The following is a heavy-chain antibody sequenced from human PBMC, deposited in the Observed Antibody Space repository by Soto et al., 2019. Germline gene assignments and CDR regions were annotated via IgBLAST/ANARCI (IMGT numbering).Heavy chain of an antibody. J-gene: IGHJ6*02. CDR1: GGTFSSYA. Sequence: SVKVSCKASGGTFSSYAISWVRQAPGQGLEWMGGIIPIFGTANYAQKFQGRVTITADKSTSTAYMELSSLRSEDTAVYYCARDPLSLTCSTHPFYYGMDVWGQGTTVTVSS. V-gene: IGHV1-69*06. D-gene: IGHD3-9*01. CDR2: IIPIFGTA. CDR3: ARDPLSLTCSTHPFYYGMDV.